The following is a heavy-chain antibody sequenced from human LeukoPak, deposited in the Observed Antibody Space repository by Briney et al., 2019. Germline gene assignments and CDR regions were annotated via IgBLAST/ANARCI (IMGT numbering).Heavy chain of an antibody. V-gene: IGHV4-39*01. D-gene: IGHD2-15*01. J-gene: IGHJ3*02. CDR1: GGSISSSSYY. Sequence: SETLSLTCTVSGGSISSSSYYWGWIRQPPGKGLEWIGSIYYSGSTHYNPTLKSRVTISVDTSKSQFSLKLSSVTAADTAMYYCASLPRYCSGGTCRDTFDIWGQGTMVTVSS. CDR3: ASLPRYCSGGTCRDTFDI. CDR2: IYYSGST.